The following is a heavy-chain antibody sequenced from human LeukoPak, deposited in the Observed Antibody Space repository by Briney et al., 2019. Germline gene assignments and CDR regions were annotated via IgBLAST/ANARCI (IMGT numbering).Heavy chain of an antibody. V-gene: IGHV4-34*01. CDR1: GGSFSGYY. J-gene: IGHJ4*02. D-gene: IGHD5-24*01. CDR3: TRGADAHKGGID. Sequence: SETLSLTCDVYGGSFSGYYWTWTRQPPGKGLEWIGEIHPSGSTYYNPSLESRVTISVDTSKSQFSLKLNSVTAADTALYYCTRGADAHKGGIDWGQGNLVTVSS. CDR2: IHPSGST.